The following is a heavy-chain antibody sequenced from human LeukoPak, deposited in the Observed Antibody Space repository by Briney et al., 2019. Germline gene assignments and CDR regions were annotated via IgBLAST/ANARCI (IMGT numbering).Heavy chain of an antibody. CDR1: AFIFSGHW. J-gene: IGHJ6*02. CDR3: ARDHGDFWSGYYSYYYYYGMDV. V-gene: IGHV3-30*03. CDR2: ISYDGSNK. Sequence: QAGGSLRLSCEGSAFIFSGHWMNWVRQTPGKGLEWVAVISYDGSNKYYADSVKGRFTISRDNPKNTLYVQMNSLRAEDTAVYYCARDHGDFWSGYYSYYYYYGMDVWGQGTTVTVSS. D-gene: IGHD3-3*01.